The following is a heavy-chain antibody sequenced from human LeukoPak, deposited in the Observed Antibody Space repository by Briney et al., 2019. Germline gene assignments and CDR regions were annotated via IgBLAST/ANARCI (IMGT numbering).Heavy chain of an antibody. D-gene: IGHD5-24*01. J-gene: IGHJ5*02. CDR1: GYTFTGYY. Sequence: GASVTVSCKASGYTFTGYYMHWVRQAPGQGLEWMGWINPNSGGTNYAQKFQGRVTMTRDTSISTAYMELSRLRSDDTAVYYCAREGVRWLQLRRGNWFDPWGQGTLVTVSS. CDR3: AREGVRWLQLRRGNWFDP. V-gene: IGHV1-2*02. CDR2: INPNSGGT.